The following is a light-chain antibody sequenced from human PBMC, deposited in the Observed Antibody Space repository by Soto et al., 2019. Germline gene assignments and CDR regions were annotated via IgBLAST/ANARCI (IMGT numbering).Light chain of an antibody. CDR3: CSYAGSYTYV. Sequence: QSVLTQPRSVSGSPGQSVTISCTGTSSDVGGYNYVSWYQQHPGKAPKLMIYDVSKRPSGVPDRFSGSKSGNTASLTISGLQAEDEADYYCCSYAGSYTYVLGTGTKVTVL. CDR2: DVS. J-gene: IGLJ1*01. V-gene: IGLV2-11*01. CDR1: SSDVGGYNY.